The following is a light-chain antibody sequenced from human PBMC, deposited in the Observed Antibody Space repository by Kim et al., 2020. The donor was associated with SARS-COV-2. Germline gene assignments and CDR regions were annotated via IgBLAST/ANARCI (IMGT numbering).Light chain of an antibody. CDR3: QQTFTTFRT. CDR2: GAS. Sequence: IHLTQSPSSLSASLGARVTITCRASESVTTYLNWYQYKPGKAPRLLIYGASNLQSGVPARFSGRGSGTDFTLTISSLQPEDFATYFCQQTFTTFRTFGQGTKLEI. V-gene: IGKV1-39*01. J-gene: IGKJ2*01. CDR1: ESVTTY.